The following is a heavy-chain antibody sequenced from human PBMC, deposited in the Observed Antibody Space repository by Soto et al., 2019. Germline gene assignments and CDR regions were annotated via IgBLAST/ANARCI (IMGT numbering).Heavy chain of an antibody. D-gene: IGHD3-22*01. Sequence: PGGSLRLSCAASGFTVSSNYMSWVRQAPGKGLEWVSVIYSGGSTYYADSVKGRFTISRDNSKNTLYLQMNSLRAEDTAVYYCARYTYYYDSSGYYYGVDNYYGMDGWGQGTTVTVSS. V-gene: IGHV3-66*01. CDR2: IYSGGST. CDR1: GFTVSSNY. CDR3: ARYTYYYDSSGYYYGVDNYYGMDG. J-gene: IGHJ6*02.